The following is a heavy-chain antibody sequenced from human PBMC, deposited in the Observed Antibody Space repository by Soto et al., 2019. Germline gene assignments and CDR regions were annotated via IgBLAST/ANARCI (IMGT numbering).Heavy chain of an antibody. Sequence: GGSLRLSCSASGVTFTRNSLNWVRQAPGKGLEWVSYISSTTNNIYHGDSTKGRYTISRDNAKNSRYLEMNSLRAEDKAVYYGARESEDLTANFDYWGQGT. J-gene: IGHJ4*02. CDR3: ARESEDLTANFDY. V-gene: IGHV3-21*06. CDR2: ISSTTNNI. CDR1: GVTFTRNS. D-gene: IGHD5-18*01.